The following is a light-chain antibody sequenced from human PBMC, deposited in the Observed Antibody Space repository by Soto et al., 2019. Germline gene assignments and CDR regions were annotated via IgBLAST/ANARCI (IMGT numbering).Light chain of an antibody. J-gene: IGLJ3*02. CDR2: EVS. CDR1: SSDVGGYNY. CDR3: NAYAGSNNGV. V-gene: IGLV2-8*01. Sequence: QSVLTQPPSASGSPGQSVTISCTGTSSDVGGYNYVSWYQQHPGKAPKLIIYEVSKWPSGIPDRFSGSKSGNTASLTVSGLQAEDEADYYCNAYAGSNNGVFGGGTKLTVL.